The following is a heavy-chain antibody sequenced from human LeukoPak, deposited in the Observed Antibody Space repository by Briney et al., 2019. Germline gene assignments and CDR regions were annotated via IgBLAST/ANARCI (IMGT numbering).Heavy chain of an antibody. D-gene: IGHD2-15*01. J-gene: IGHJ4*02. Sequence: SETLSLTCTVSGGSISSGSYYWSWIRQPAGKGLEWIGRIYTSGSTNYNPSLKSRVTMSVDTSKNQFSLKLSSVTAADTAVYYCARVICSGGSCRFDYWGQGTLVTVSS. CDR1: GGSISSGSYY. CDR2: IYTSGST. CDR3: ARVICSGGSCRFDY. V-gene: IGHV4-61*02.